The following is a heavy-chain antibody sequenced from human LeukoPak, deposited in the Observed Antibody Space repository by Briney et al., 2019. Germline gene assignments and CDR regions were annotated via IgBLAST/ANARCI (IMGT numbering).Heavy chain of an antibody. CDR3: ITPLGYCSSASCRHGMDV. CDR1: GYTLTELS. Sequence: ASVKVSCKVSGYTLTELSMHWVRQAPGKGLEWMGGFDPEHGETIYAQKFQGRVTMTEDTSIDTAYMELSSLRSDDTAVYYCITPLGYCSSASCRHGMDVWGQGTTVIVS. D-gene: IGHD2-2*01. V-gene: IGHV1-24*01. J-gene: IGHJ6*02. CDR2: FDPEHGET.